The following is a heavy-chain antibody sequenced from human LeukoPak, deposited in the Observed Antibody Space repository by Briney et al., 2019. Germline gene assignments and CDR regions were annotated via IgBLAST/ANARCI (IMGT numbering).Heavy chain of an antibody. V-gene: IGHV3-66*01. D-gene: IGHD3-10*01. CDR1: GFTVSNIF. CDR2: IYSGGST. Sequence: GGSLRLSCAASGFTVSNIFMNWVRQAPGKGLEWVSIIYSGGSTYYADSVKGRFTISRDNSKNTLDLQMNSLRAEDTAVYYCARMPFTRNDYYGLDVWGQGTTVTVSS. CDR3: ARMPFTRNDYYGLDV. J-gene: IGHJ6*02.